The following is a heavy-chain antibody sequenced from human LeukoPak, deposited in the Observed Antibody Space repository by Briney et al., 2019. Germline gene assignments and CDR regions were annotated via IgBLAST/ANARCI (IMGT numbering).Heavy chain of an antibody. J-gene: IGHJ6*03. CDR3: ARSPPTCSTYYYFHYYMDV. CDR1: GFTFSSYW. Sequence: GGSLRLSCAASGFTFSSYWMSWVRQAPGKGLEWVSVISGNGDKTNYADSVKGRFTISRDNSKNTLYLQMNSLRAEDTAVYYCARSPPTCSTYYYFHYYMDVWGKGTTVTVS. V-gene: IGHV3-23*01. CDR2: ISGNGDKT. D-gene: IGHD2-15*01.